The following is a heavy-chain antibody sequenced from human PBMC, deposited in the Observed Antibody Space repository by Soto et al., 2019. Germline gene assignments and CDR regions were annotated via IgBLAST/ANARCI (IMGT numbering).Heavy chain of an antibody. CDR2: ISYDGSNK. CDR3: ARDRDCISTSCYLYYYYGMDV. CDR1: GLNFSSYG. D-gene: IGHD2-2*01. J-gene: IGHJ6*02. Sequence: PGGPLRLSCAASGLNFSSYGMHWVRKDPGKGLEWVAVISYDGSNKYYADSVKGRFTISRDNSKNTLYLQMNSLRAEDTAVYYCARDRDCISTSCYLYYYYGMDVWGQGTTVTVSS. V-gene: IGHV3-30*03.